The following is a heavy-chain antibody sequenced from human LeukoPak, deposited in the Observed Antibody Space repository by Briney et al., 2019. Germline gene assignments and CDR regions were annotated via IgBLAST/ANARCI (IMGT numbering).Heavy chain of an antibody. CDR2: IYYSGST. Sequence: SETLSLTCTVSGGSISSYYWSWIRQPPGKGLEWIGYIYYSGSTNYNPSLKNRVTISIETSKNQFSLKLSSVTAADTAVYYCARDRANAFDIWGQGTMVTVSS. CDR3: ARDRANAFDI. J-gene: IGHJ3*02. CDR1: GGSISSYY. V-gene: IGHV4-59*12.